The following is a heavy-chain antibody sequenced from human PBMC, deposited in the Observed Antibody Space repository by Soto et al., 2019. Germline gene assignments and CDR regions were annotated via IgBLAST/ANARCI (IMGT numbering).Heavy chain of an antibody. Sequence: QITLKESGPTLVKPTQTLTLTCTFSGFSLSTNGVGVGWIRQPPGKALDWLALIYWDDDKRYSPSLKSRLTITKDTYKNQVVLTMTYMDPVDTATYYCAHRGTTDDFDIWGQGTMVTGSS. J-gene: IGHJ3*02. CDR1: GFSLSTNGVG. CDR2: IYWDDDK. CDR3: AHRGTTDDFDI. V-gene: IGHV2-5*02. D-gene: IGHD1-1*01.